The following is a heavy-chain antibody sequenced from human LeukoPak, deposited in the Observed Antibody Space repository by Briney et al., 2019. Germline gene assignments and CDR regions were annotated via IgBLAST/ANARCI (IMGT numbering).Heavy chain of an antibody. CDR2: INPNSGGT. CDR3: ARDGSSSGYQETRYYYYMDV. D-gene: IGHD3-22*01. CDR1: GYTFTGYY. V-gene: IGHV1-2*02. J-gene: IGHJ6*03. Sequence: AAVKVSCKASGYTFTGYYMHWVRQAPGQGLEWMGWINPNSGGTNYAQKFQGRVTMTRDTSISTAYMELSRLRSDDPAVYYCARDGSSSGYQETRYYYYMDVWGKGTTVTISS.